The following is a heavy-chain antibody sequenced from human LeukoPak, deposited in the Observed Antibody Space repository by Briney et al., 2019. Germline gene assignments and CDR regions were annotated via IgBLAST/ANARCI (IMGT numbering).Heavy chain of an antibody. D-gene: IGHD4-23*01. CDR3: ASEGYGGNSDAFDI. CDR1: GFTVSSNY. V-gene: IGHV3-53*01. J-gene: IGHJ3*02. CDR2: IYSGGST. Sequence: GGSLRLSCAASGFTVSSNYMNWVRQAPGKGLEWVSVIYSGGSTYYADSVKGRFTISRDNAKNSLYLQMNSLRAEDTAVYYCASEGYGGNSDAFDIWGQGTMVTVS.